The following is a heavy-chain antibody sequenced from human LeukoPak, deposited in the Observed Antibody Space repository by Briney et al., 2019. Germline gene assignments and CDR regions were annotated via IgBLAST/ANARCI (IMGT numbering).Heavy chain of an antibody. Sequence: GGSLRPSCAASGFTFSSYGMHWVRQAPGKGLEWVAVIWYDGSNKYYADSVKGRFTISRDNSKNTLYLQMNSLRAEDTAVYYCARSEGSPHYYYGMDVWGQGTTVTVSS. V-gene: IGHV3-33*01. CDR2: IWYDGSNK. CDR3: ARSEGSPHYYYGMDV. CDR1: GFTFSSYG. J-gene: IGHJ6*02.